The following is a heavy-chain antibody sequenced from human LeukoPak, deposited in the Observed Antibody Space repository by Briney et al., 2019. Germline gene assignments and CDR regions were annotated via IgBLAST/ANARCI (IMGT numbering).Heavy chain of an antibody. J-gene: IGHJ4*02. V-gene: IGHV3-21*04. CDR3: ARVDLNSRSTPDC. CDR2: ISSSGRSI. CDR1: GFTFSSYS. D-gene: IGHD3-3*01. Sequence: GESLRLSCAASGFTFSSYSMNWVRQAPGKGLEWVSSISSSGRSIYYADSLKGRFTISRDNAKSSLYLQMNSLRVEDTAVYYCARVDLNSRSTPDCWGQGTLVTVSS.